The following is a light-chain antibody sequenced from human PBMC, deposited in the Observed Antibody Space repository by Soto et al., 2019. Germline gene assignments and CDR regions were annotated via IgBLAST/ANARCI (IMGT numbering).Light chain of an antibody. CDR3: LQDYTYPYT. Sequence: AIRMTQSPSSLSASTGDRVTITCRASQGISSYLAWYQQKPGKAPKLLIYAASSLQSGVPSRFSGSGSGTDCTLTISSLQPEDVATYYCLQDYTYPYTFGQGTRLEIK. V-gene: IGKV1-8*01. CDR2: AAS. J-gene: IGKJ5*01. CDR1: QGISSY.